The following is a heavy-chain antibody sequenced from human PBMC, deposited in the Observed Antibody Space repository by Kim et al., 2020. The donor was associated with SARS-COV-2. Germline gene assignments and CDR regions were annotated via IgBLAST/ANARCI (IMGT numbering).Heavy chain of an antibody. V-gene: IGHV3-30*01. J-gene: IGHJ4*02. Sequence: ADPVKGRFTISRDNSKNTLYLQMNSLRAEDTAVYYCARALSGSYYSPFDYWGQGTLVTVSS. D-gene: IGHD1-26*01. CDR3: ARALSGSYYSPFDY.